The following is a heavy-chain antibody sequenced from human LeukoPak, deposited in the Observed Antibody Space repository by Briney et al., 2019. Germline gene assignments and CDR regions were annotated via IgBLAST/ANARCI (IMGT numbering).Heavy chain of an antibody. Sequence: GGSLRLSCAASGFTFSSYSMNWVRQAPGKGLEWVSSISSSSSYIYYADSVKGRFAISRDNAKNSLYLQMNSLRAEDTAVYYCARDFMSSSSPKLTVDYWGQGTLVTVSS. CDR3: ARDFMSSSSPKLTVDY. CDR2: ISSSSSYI. D-gene: IGHD6-6*01. J-gene: IGHJ4*02. V-gene: IGHV3-21*01. CDR1: GFTFSSYS.